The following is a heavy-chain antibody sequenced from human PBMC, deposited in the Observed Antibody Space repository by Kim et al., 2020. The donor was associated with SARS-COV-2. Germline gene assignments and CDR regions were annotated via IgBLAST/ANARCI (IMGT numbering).Heavy chain of an antibody. V-gene: IGHV3-30*04. CDR2: ISYDGDNK. Sequence: GGSLRPSCAASRFTFSNYAMHWVRQAPGKGLEWVAVISYDGDNKYYVDSVKGRFTISRDNSKNTLYLQMNSLRAEDTAVYYCARDRVDFWSGYYYPGDAFDIWGQGTMVTVSS. J-gene: IGHJ3*02. CDR1: RFTFSNYA. D-gene: IGHD3-3*01. CDR3: ARDRVDFWSGYYYPGDAFDI.